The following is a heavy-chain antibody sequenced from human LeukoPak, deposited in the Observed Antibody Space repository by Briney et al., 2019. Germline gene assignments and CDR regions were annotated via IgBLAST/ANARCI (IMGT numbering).Heavy chain of an antibody. CDR2: IKQDGSEK. D-gene: IGHD5-18*01. J-gene: IGHJ4*02. V-gene: IGHV3-7*01. CDR3: ARDRRLQLWSPAGFDY. Sequence: GGSLRLSCAASGFTFSSYWMTWVRQAPGKGLEWVANIKQDGSEKYYVDSVKGRFTISRDNAKNSLYLQMNSLRADDTAVYYCARDRRLQLWSPAGFDYWGQGTLVTASS. CDR1: GFTFSSYW.